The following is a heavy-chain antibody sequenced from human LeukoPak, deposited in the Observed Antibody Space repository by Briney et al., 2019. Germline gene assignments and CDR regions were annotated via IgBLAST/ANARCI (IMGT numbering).Heavy chain of an antibody. J-gene: IGHJ4*02. CDR1: GFXFSSYT. V-gene: IGHV3-64*01. Sequence: PGGSLRLSCAASGFXFSSYTIHWVRQAPGKGLEYVSAISNNGGTTYYANSVKGRFTISRDNSKNTLYLQMGSLRVEDMAVYYCARVASSGTYGDYWGQGTLVTVSS. D-gene: IGHD1-26*01. CDR2: ISNNGGTT. CDR3: ARVASSGTYGDY.